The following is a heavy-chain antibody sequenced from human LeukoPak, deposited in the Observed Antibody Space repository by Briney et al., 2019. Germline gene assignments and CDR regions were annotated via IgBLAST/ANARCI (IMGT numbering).Heavy chain of an antibody. CDR1: GGSISSYY. V-gene: IGHV4-59*01. Sequence: SETLSLTCTVSGGSISSYYWSWIRQPPGKGLEGIGYIYYSGSNNYNPSLKSRITISVETSKNQFSLKLSSVTAAETAVYYCARDGGLPEYCSSTSCYSPLDVWGKGTTVTVSS. J-gene: IGHJ6*04. D-gene: IGHD2-2*02. CDR2: IYYSGSN. CDR3: ARDGGLPEYCSSTSCYSPLDV.